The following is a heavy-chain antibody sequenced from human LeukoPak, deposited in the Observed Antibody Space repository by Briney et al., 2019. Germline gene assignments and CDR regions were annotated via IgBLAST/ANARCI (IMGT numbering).Heavy chain of an antibody. V-gene: IGHV3-23*01. CDR2: LGVGSTST. D-gene: IGHD5-18*01. Sequence: GGSLRLSCAASGFAFHNYGMSWVRQTPGKGLEWVSTLGVGSTSTYYADSVKGRFTISRDDSKNTLFLQMNSLRAADTAFYYCVKDRESFFAYGYTSSDSWGQGTLVTVSS. CDR3: VKDRESFFAYGYTSSDS. J-gene: IGHJ4*02. CDR1: GFAFHNYG.